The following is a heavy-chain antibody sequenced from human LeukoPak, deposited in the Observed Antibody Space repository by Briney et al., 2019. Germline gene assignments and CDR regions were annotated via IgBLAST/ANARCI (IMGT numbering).Heavy chain of an antibody. CDR3: ARDLDTALIDYYYYGIDV. CDR2: ISSSSSTI. CDR1: GFTFSSYS. V-gene: IGHV3-48*01. J-gene: IGHJ6*04. D-gene: IGHD5-18*01. Sequence: PGGSLRLSCAASGFTFSSYSMNWVRQAPGKGLEWVSYISSSSSTIYYADSVKGRFTISRDNARISLSLQMKSLRADDTSVYECARDLDTALIDYYYYGIDVWGEGTTVTVSS.